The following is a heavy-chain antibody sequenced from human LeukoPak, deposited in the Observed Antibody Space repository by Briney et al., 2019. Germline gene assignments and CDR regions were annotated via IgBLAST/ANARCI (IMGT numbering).Heavy chain of an antibody. CDR3: ARDGGYAGNNGFDA. V-gene: IGHV4-61*01. Sequence: PSETLSLTCTVSAGSVSSSSSYWSWLQPPPGKRLEWIGDIYYSGSTNYNPSLKSRVTISLDTSNNQFSLNLTSVTAADTAIYYCARDGGYAGNNGFDAWGQGTLVTVAS. D-gene: IGHD6-25*01. CDR1: AGSVSSSSSY. J-gene: IGHJ5*02. CDR2: IYYSGST.